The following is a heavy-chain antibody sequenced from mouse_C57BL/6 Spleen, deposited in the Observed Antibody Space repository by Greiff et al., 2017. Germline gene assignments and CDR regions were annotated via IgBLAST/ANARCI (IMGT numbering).Heavy chain of an antibody. Sequence: QVQLQQPGAELVKPGASVKMSCKASGYTFTSYWITWVKQRPGQGLEWIGDIYPGSGSTNYNKKFKSKATLTVDTSSSTAYMQLSSLTSEDSAVYYCARGVITTDWYFDVWGTGTTVTVSS. J-gene: IGHJ1*03. V-gene: IGHV1-55*01. D-gene: IGHD1-1*01. CDR3: ARGVITTDWYFDV. CDR2: IYPGSGST. CDR1: GYTFTSYW.